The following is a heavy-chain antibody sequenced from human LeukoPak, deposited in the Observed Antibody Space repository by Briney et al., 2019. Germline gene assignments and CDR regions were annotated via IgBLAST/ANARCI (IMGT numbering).Heavy chain of an antibody. D-gene: IGHD5-12*01. CDR3: ARDLFKLGGYVSTY. V-gene: IGHV3-66*01. CDR2: IYSGGST. CDR1: GLTVSSNY. J-gene: IGHJ4*02. Sequence: GGSLRLSCAASGLTVSSNYMSWVRQAPGKGLEWVSVIYSGGSTYYADSVKGRFTISRDNSKNTLYLQMNSLRAEDTAVYYCARDLFKLGGYVSTYWGQGTLVTVSS.